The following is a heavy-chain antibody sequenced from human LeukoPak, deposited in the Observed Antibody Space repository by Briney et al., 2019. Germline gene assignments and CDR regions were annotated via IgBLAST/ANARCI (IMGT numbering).Heavy chain of an antibody. D-gene: IGHD3-3*01. CDR1: GYTFTGYY. Sequence: SVKVSCKASGYTFTGYYMHWVRQAPGQGLEWMGGIIPIFGTVNSAQKFQGRVTITADKSTSTAYMELSSLRSEDTAVYYCARAGFGKDAFDIWGQGTMVTVSS. V-gene: IGHV1-69*06. J-gene: IGHJ3*02. CDR3: ARAGFGKDAFDI. CDR2: IIPIFGTV.